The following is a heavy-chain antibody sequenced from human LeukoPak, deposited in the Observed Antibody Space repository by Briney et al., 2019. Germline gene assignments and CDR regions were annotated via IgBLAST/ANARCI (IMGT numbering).Heavy chain of an antibody. CDR3: ARGEYGDYLDY. Sequence: PGGSLRLSCAASGFTVSSNYMSWVRQAPGKGXEWVSVIYSGGSTYYADSVKGRFTISRDNSKNTLYLQMNSLRAEDTAVYYCARGEYGDYLDYWGQGTLVTVSS. D-gene: IGHD4-17*01. J-gene: IGHJ4*02. V-gene: IGHV3-66*02. CDR2: IYSGGST. CDR1: GFTVSSNY.